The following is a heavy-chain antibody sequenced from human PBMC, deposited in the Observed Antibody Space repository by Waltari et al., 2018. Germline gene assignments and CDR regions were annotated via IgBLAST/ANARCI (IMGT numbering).Heavy chain of an antibody. D-gene: IGHD2-15*01. CDR3: AKFFGTLGSYDYFDY. J-gene: IGHJ4*02. CDR2: IRGIGGST. V-gene: IGHV3-23*04. Sequence: EVQLVESGGGLVQPGGSLSLSCAASGFPLRSYAMSWVRKAPGKGLEWVSAIRGIGGSTYYADSVKGRFTISRDNSKNTLYLQMNSLRAEDTAVYYCAKFFGTLGSYDYFDYWGQGTLVTVSS. CDR1: GFPLRSYA.